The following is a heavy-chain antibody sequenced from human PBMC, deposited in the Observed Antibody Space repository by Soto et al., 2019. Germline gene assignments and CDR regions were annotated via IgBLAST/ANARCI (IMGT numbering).Heavy chain of an antibody. Sequence: EVQLLESGGGLVQPGGSLRLSCAASGFTFSRYAMTWVRQAPGKGLEWVSVISVSGDSTYYGDSVKGRFTISRDNSKNTLFLQMNSLRAEDTALYYCARDGLRASVTDPFDYWGQGTLVTVSS. CDR1: GFTFSRYA. CDR2: ISVSGDST. D-gene: IGHD2-21*02. J-gene: IGHJ4*02. CDR3: ARDGLRASVTDPFDY. V-gene: IGHV3-23*01.